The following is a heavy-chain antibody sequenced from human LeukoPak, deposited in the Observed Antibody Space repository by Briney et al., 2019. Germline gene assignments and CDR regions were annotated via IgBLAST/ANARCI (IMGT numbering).Heavy chain of an antibody. D-gene: IGHD3-16*01. CDR1: GFTFSSYG. Sequence: PGRSLRLSCAASGFTFSSYGMHCVRQAPGKGLEWVAVISYDGSNKYYADSVKGRFTISRDNSKNTLYLQMNSLRAEDTAVYYCAKEGAYFDYWGQGTLVTVSS. CDR2: ISYDGSNK. V-gene: IGHV3-30*18. J-gene: IGHJ4*02. CDR3: AKEGAYFDY.